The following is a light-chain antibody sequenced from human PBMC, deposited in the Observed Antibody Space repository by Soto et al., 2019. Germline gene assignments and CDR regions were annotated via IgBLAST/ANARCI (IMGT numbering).Light chain of an antibody. CDR1: QSVNNY. V-gene: IGKV3-11*01. CDR3: QHRNNRPFS. J-gene: IGKJ3*01. Sequence: EIVFTQSPATLSLSPGERATLSCRASQSVNNYLAWYQQRPGQAPRLLIYDASNRATGIPARFSGSGSGTDFTLTISSXEPEDFAVYYCQHRNNRPFSFGPGTKVDIK. CDR2: DAS.